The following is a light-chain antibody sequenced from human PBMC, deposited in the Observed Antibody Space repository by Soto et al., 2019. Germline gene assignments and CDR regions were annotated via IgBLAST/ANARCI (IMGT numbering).Light chain of an antibody. J-gene: IGKJ1*01. CDR2: DAS. CDR3: QQSYSAPPWT. V-gene: IGKV1-39*01. CDR1: RRSRRY. Sequence: IKLYESPSSLSATVGDKVTITCRASRRSRRYLNWVQQKPVKAPKLLIYDASSLQSGVPSRFSCSGSGTDFSLTISSLQPEDFATYDCQQSYSAPPWTFGQGTKVDNK.